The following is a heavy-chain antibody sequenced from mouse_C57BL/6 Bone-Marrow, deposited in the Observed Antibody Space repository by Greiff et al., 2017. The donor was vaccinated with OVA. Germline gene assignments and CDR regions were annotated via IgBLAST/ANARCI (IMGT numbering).Heavy chain of an antibody. D-gene: IGHD2-1*01. J-gene: IGHJ4*01. V-gene: IGHV10-3*01. CDR1: GFTFNTYA. CDR3: VRDGYHGNPKDAMDY. CDR2: IRSKSSNYAT. Sequence: EVMLVESGGGLVQPKGSLKLSCAASGFTFNTYAMHWVRQAPGKGLEWVARIRSKSSNYATYYADSVKDRFTISRDDSQSMLYLQMNNLKTEDTAMYDCVRDGYHGNPKDAMDYWGQGTSVTVSS.